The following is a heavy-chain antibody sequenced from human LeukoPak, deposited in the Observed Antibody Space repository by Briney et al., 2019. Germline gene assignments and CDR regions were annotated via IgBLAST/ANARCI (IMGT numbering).Heavy chain of an antibody. CDR1: NGSIGISTYY. Sequence: PSETLSLTCTVSNGSIGISTYYWGWSRQPPGKGLEWIGSIYYSGITYYNPSLKSRVTISVDTSKKQFSLKLSSVTAADTAVYYCARRYSSRWYNWFDPWGQGTLVTVSS. J-gene: IGHJ5*02. V-gene: IGHV4-39*01. CDR2: IYYSGIT. CDR3: ARRYSSRWYNWFDP. D-gene: IGHD6-13*01.